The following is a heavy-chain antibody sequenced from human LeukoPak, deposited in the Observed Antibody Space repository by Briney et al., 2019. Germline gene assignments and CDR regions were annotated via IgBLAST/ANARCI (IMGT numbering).Heavy chain of an antibody. D-gene: IGHD3-3*01. J-gene: IGHJ5*02. V-gene: IGHV3-48*01. CDR2: ISSSSSII. Sequence: GGSLRLSCAASGFTFSSYSMNWVRQAPGKGLEWVSYISSSSSIIYYADSVKGRFTISRDNAKNSLYLQMNSLRAEDTAVYYCARDEEARLTTSRGFDPWGQGTLVTVSS. CDR3: ARDEEARLTTSRGFDP. CDR1: GFTFSSYS.